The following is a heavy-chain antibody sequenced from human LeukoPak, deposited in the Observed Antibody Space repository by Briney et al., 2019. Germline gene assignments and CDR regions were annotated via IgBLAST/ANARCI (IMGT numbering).Heavy chain of an antibody. Sequence: PSETPSLTCTVSGGSISSGSYYWSWIRQPAGKGLEWIGRIYTSGSTNYNPSLKSRVTISVDTSKNQFSLKLSSVTAADTAVYYCARLETLYYYDTADAFDIWGQGTMVTVSS. D-gene: IGHD3-22*01. CDR1: GGSISSGSYY. V-gene: IGHV4-61*02. CDR3: ARLETLYYYDTADAFDI. J-gene: IGHJ3*02. CDR2: IYTSGST.